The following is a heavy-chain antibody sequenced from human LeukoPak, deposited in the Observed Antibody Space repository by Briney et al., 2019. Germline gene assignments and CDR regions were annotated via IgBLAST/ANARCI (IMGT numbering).Heavy chain of an antibody. CDR3: ANPCSDGVCYPDY. J-gene: IGHJ4*02. D-gene: IGHD2-21*02. CDR1: GFTFTSYA. Sequence: GRSLRLSCETSGFTFTSYAVSWVRQAPGKGLEWVSAISAGATTTYYADSVKGRFTISRDDSRNTLYLQMDSLRVEDTAVYYCANPCSDGVCYPDYWGQGTLVTVSS. CDR2: ISAGATTT. V-gene: IGHV3-23*01.